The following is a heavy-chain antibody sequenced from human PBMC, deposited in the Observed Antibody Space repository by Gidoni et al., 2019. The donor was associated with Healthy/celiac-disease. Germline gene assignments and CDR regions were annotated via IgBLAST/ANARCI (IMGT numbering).Heavy chain of an antibody. CDR1: GFTFSSYA. V-gene: IGHV3-30-3*01. CDR3: ARDSHIVPYGYYYGMDV. Sequence: QVQLVESGGGVVQPGRSLRLSCAASGFTFSSYAMHWVRQAPGKGLEWVAVISYDGSNKYYADSVKGRFTISRDNSKNTLYLQMNSLRAEDTAVYYCARDSHIVPYGYYYGMDVWGQGTTVTVSS. CDR2: ISYDGSNK. D-gene: IGHD2-8*01. J-gene: IGHJ6*02.